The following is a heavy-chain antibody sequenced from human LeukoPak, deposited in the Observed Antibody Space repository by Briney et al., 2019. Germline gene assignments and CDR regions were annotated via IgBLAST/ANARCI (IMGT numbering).Heavy chain of an antibody. Sequence: PGGSLRLSCGASGFTFSSYGMHWVRQAPGKGLEWVTFIRYDGSNKYYADSVKGRFTISRDNSKNSLYLQMNSLRTEDTALYYCAKGGSSGPPLIDYWGQGTLVTVSS. J-gene: IGHJ4*02. V-gene: IGHV3-30*02. D-gene: IGHD6-6*01. CDR1: GFTFSSYG. CDR2: IRYDGSNK. CDR3: AKGGSSGPPLIDY.